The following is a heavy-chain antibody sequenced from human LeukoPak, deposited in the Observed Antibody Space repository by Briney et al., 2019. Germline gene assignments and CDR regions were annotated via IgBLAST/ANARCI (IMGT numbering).Heavy chain of an antibody. D-gene: IGHD1-26*01. Sequence: GGSLRLSCAASGFTFSNYGMNWVRQGPGKGLGWVANIRQDGGEAYYVDSVKGRFTISRDNAKASVYLQMNSLTADNTAVYYCLRGGTFRYSGTSGDYWGQGTLVTVSS. CDR3: LRGGTFRYSGTSGDY. CDR2: IRQDGGEA. CDR1: GFTFSNYG. V-gene: IGHV3-7*03. J-gene: IGHJ4*02.